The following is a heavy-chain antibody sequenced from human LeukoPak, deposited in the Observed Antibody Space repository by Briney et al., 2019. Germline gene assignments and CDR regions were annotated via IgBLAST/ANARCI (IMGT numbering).Heavy chain of an antibody. CDR3: ARATATSDAFDI. D-gene: IGHD4-17*01. V-gene: IGHV4-30-2*01. CDR1: GGSISSGGYS. J-gene: IGHJ3*02. CDR2: IYHSGST. Sequence: SQTLSLTCAVSGGSISSGGYSWRWIRQPPGKGLEWIGYIYHSGSTYYTPSLKSRVTISVDRSKNQFSLKLSSVTAADTAVYYCARATATSDAFDIWGQGTMVTVSS.